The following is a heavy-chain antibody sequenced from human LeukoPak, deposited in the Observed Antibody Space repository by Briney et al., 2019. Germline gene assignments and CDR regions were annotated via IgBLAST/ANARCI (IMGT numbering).Heavy chain of an antibody. CDR1: GFTFSSYW. CDR3: ARDPGLYYYDSNGDQGYFDY. J-gene: IGHJ4*02. D-gene: IGHD3-22*01. CDR2: INSDGSRT. Sequence: RGSLRLSCATSGFTFSSYWMHWVRQAPGKGLVWVSRINSDGSRTSYADSVKGRFTISRDNAKNTLYLQMNSLRAEDTAVYYCARDPGLYYYDSNGDQGYFDYWGQGTLVTVSS. V-gene: IGHV3-74*01.